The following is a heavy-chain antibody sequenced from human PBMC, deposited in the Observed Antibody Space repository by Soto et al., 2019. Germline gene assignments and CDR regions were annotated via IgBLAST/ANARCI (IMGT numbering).Heavy chain of an antibody. Sequence: SETLSLTCTVSGGSISSNSYYWGWIRQPPGKGLEWIGSIYYSGYTYYNPSLKSRVTISVDTSKNQFSLKLSSVTAADTAVYYCARHNGPLYVGYYYDMDVWGQGTMVTVSS. V-gene: IGHV4-39*01. CDR3: ARHNGPLYVGYYYDMDV. D-gene: IGHD3-16*01. CDR1: GGSISSNSYY. CDR2: IYYSGYT. J-gene: IGHJ6*02.